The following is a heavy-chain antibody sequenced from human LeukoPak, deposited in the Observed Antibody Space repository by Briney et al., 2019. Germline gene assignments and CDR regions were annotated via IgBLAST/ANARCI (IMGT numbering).Heavy chain of an antibody. Sequence: PGGSLRLSCAASGFTFSSYWMSWVRQAPGKGLEWVANIKQDGSEKYYVDSVKGRFTISGDNAKNSLYLQMNSLRAEDTAVYYCARAGRYFDWLSFFDYWGQGTLVTVSS. V-gene: IGHV3-7*03. CDR3: ARAGRYFDWLSFFDY. D-gene: IGHD3-9*01. J-gene: IGHJ4*02. CDR2: IKQDGSEK. CDR1: GFTFSSYW.